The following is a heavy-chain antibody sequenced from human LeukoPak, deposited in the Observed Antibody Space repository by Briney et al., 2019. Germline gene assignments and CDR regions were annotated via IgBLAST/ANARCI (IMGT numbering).Heavy chain of an antibody. J-gene: IGHJ4*02. CDR1: GYTFTGYS. CDR2: INPNSGAT. Sequence: GASVKVSCKASGYTFTGYSLHWVRQAPGQGLEWMGWINPNSGATNYAQKFQGRVTMTRDTSISTAYMELSGLRSDDTAVFSCARSRSSTTGPFDYWGQGTLVTVSS. CDR3: ARSRSSTTGPFDY. D-gene: IGHD1-1*01. V-gene: IGHV1-2*02.